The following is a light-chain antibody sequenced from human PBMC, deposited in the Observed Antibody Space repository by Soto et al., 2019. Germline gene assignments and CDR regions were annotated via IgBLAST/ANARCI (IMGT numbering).Light chain of an antibody. V-gene: IGLV1-51*01. J-gene: IGLJ1*01. CDR3: GSWDSSRSAYA. CDR1: SSNIGAGYD. CDR2: DDN. Sequence: QSVLTQPPSVSGAPGQRVTISCTGSSSNIGAGYDVHWYQQLPGTAPKLLIYDDNKRPSGIPDRFSGSKSGTSATLGITGFQTGDEADYYCGSWDSSRSAYALGTGTKVTVL.